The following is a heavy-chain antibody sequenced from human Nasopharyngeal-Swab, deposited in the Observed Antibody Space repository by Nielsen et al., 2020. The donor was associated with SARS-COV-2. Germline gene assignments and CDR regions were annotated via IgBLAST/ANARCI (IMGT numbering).Heavy chain of an antibody. CDR3: ARYGDYSGWELTDY. V-gene: IGHV3-21*01. J-gene: IGHJ4*02. CDR1: GFTFSSYS. Sequence: GESLKISCAASGFTFSSYSMNWVRQAPGKGLEWVSSISSSSSYIYYADSVKGRFTISRDNAKNSLYLQMNSLRAEDTAVYYCARYGDYSGWELTDYWGQGTLVTVSS. CDR2: ISSSSSYI. D-gene: IGHD1-26*01.